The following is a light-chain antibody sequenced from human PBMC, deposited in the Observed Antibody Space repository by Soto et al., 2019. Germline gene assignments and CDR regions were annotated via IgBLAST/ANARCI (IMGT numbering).Light chain of an antibody. CDR2: AAS. CDR1: QGISIY. CDR3: QKYNSAPHT. J-gene: IGKJ2*01. V-gene: IGKV1-27*01. Sequence: DIQMTQSPSSLSASVGDRVTITCRASQGISIYLAWYQQKPGKVPKLLIYAASTLQSGFPSRFSGSGSGTDFILTISSRQHEDVATYYCQKYNSAPHTFGQGTKLEIK.